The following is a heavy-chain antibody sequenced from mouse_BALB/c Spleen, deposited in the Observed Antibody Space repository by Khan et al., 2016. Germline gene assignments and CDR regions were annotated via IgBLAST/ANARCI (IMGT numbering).Heavy chain of an antibody. CDR3: TRGDYYGSGY. CDR2: IHYSGST. Sequence: EVQLQESGPDLVKPSQSLSLTCTVTGYSISSGYSWHWIRQFPGNKLEWMAYIHYSGSTNYNPSLKSRISITRDTSKNQFFLQLISVTTEDTATYYCTRGDYYGSGYWGQGTALTVSS. J-gene: IGHJ2*01. V-gene: IGHV3-1*02. D-gene: IGHD1-1*01. CDR1: GYSISSGYS.